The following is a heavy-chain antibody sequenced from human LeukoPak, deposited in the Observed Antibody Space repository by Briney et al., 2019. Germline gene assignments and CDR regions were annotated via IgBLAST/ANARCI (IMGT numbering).Heavy chain of an antibody. CDR2: IRYDGSNK. CDR3: ARADYNWNDYYYYYMDV. Sequence: GGSLRLSCAASGFTFSSYGMHWVRQAPGKGLEWVAFIRYDGSNKYYADSVKGRFTISRDNAKNSLYLQMNSLRAEDTAVYYCARADYNWNDYYYYYMDVWGKGTTVTVSS. J-gene: IGHJ6*03. D-gene: IGHD1-20*01. V-gene: IGHV3-30*02. CDR1: GFTFSSYG.